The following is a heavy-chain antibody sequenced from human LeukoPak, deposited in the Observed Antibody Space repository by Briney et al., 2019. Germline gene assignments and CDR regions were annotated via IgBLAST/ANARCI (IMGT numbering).Heavy chain of an antibody. CDR1: GGSFSGYY. CDR3: ARDDFWSGYRAFDI. CDR2: INHSGST. V-gene: IGHV4-34*01. D-gene: IGHD3-3*01. J-gene: IGHJ3*02. Sequence: PSETLSLTCAVYGGSFSGYYWSWIRQPPGKGLEWIGEINHSGSTNYNPSLKSRVTISVDTSKNQFSLKVSSVTAADTAVYYCARDDFWSGYRAFDIWGQGTRVTVSS.